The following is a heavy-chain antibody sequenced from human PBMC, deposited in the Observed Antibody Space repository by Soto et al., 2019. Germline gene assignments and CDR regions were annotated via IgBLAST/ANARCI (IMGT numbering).Heavy chain of an antibody. Sequence: GGSLRLSCAASGFTFSSYWMSWFRQAPGKGLEWVANIKQDGSDKYYVDSVKGRFTISRDNAKNSLYLQTNSLRAEDTAVYYCARDRYCSSSSCYTPNDYWGQGTLVTVSS. CDR1: GFTFSSYW. CDR2: IKQDGSDK. CDR3: ARDRYCSSSSCYTPNDY. V-gene: IGHV3-7*01. J-gene: IGHJ4*02. D-gene: IGHD2-2*02.